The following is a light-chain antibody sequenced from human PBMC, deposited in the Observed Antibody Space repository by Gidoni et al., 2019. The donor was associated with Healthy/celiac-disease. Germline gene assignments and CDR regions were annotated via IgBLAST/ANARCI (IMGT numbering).Light chain of an antibody. CDR3: QQRSNWPPFT. CDR2: DAS. CDR1: QSVSSY. V-gene: IGKV3-11*01. Sequence: EMVLTQSPATLSLSPGERATLSCRASQSVSSYLAWYQQKPGQAPRLLIYDASNRATGIPARFSGSGSGPDFTLTISSLEPEDFAVYYCQQRSNWPPFTFGQGTRLEIK. J-gene: IGKJ5*01.